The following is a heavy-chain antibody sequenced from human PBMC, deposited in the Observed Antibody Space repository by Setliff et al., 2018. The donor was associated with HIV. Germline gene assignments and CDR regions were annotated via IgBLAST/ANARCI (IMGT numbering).Heavy chain of an antibody. CDR2: IYSSGTT. D-gene: IGHD3-10*01. V-gene: IGHV4-4*07. Sequence: PSETLSLTCTVSGGSFSSYYWNWIRQPAGRGLEWIGHIYSSGTTNYNPSLRSRVTMSVDTSKNQFSLKLTSVTAADTAVYYCARDRHSSGLGSYGPWGPGTLVTVSS. CDR3: ARDRHSSGLGSYGP. CDR1: GGSFSSYY. J-gene: IGHJ5*02.